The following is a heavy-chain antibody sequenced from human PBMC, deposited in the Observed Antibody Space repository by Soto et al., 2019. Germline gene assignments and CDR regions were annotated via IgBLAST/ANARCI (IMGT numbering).Heavy chain of an antibody. J-gene: IGHJ3*02. CDR3: ARVRRREGIVVVPAVGAFDI. CDR1: GYTFTGYY. V-gene: IGHV1-2*04. CDR2: INPNSGGT. D-gene: IGHD2-2*01. Sequence: QVQLVQSGAEVKKPGASVKVSCKASGYTFTGYYMHWVRQSPGQGLEWMGWINPNSGGTNYAQKFQGWVTMTRDTSISTAYMELSRLRSDDTAVYYCARVRRREGIVVVPAVGAFDIWGQGTMVTVSS.